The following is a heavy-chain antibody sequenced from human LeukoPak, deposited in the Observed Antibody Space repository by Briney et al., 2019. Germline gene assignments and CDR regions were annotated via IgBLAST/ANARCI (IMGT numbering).Heavy chain of an antibody. CDR1: GGTFSSYA. Sequence: ASVKVSCKASGGTFSSYAISWVRQAPGQGLEWMGGIIPIFGTANCAQKFQGRVTITADESTSTAYMELSSLRSEDTAVYYCARDRAGVWFGDYYYYYYMDVWGKGTTVTVSS. CDR2: IIPIFGTA. CDR3: ARDRAGVWFGDYYYYYYMDV. J-gene: IGHJ6*03. V-gene: IGHV1-69*13. D-gene: IGHD3-10*01.